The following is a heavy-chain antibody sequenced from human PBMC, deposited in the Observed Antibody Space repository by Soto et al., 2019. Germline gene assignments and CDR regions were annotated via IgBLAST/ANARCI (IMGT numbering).Heavy chain of an antibody. CDR3: ARGGRVYAILHAFDI. V-gene: IGHV4-59*01. CDR1: GGSISSYY. D-gene: IGHD2-8*01. Sequence: PSETLSLTCTVSGGSISSYYWSWIRQPPGKGLEWIGYIYYSGSTNYNPSLKSRVTISVDTSKNQFSLKLSSVTAADTAVYYCARGGRVYAILHAFDIWGQGKMVTVSS. J-gene: IGHJ3*02. CDR2: IYYSGST.